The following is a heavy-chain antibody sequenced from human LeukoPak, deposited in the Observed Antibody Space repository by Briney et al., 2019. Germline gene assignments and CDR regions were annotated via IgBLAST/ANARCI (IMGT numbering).Heavy chain of an antibody. CDR3: ARGVVAAPTNFDY. V-gene: IGHV4-59*01. CDR1: GGSISSFY. Sequence: SETLSLTCTVSGGSISSFYWSWIRQPPGKQLEWIGYIFYSGSTNYNPSLKSRVTLSVDTSKNQFSLELSSVTAADTAVYYCARGVVAAPTNFDYWGQGTLVTVSS. CDR2: IFYSGST. D-gene: IGHD2-15*01. J-gene: IGHJ4*02.